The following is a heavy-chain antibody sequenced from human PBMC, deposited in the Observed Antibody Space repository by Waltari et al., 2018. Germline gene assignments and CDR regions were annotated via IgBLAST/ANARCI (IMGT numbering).Heavy chain of an antibody. CDR3: ARYPTSSGWSYYYYMDV. CDR1: GFTFSSYE. Sequence: EVQLVESGGGLVQPGGSLRLSCAASGFTFSSYEMNWVSQAPGKGLEWVSYISSSGSTIYYADSVKGRFTISRDNAKNSLYLQMNSLRAEDTAVYYCARYPTSSGWSYYYYMDVWGKGTTVTVSS. D-gene: IGHD6-19*01. J-gene: IGHJ6*03. CDR2: ISSSGSTI. V-gene: IGHV3-48*03.